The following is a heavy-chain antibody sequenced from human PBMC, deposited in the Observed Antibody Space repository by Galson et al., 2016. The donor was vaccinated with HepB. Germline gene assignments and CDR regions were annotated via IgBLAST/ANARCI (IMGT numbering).Heavy chain of an antibody. CDR3: ARRKADETFYYYVMDV. D-gene: IGHD2/OR15-2a*01. CDR2: INHSGST. CDR1: GGSFSGYY. Sequence: ETLSLTCAVYGGSFSGYYWSWIRQPPGKGLEWIGEINHSGSTNYNPSLKSRVTISVDTSKNQFSLKLSSVTAADTAVYYCARRKADETFYYYVMDVWGQGTTVTVSS. V-gene: IGHV4-34*01. J-gene: IGHJ6*02.